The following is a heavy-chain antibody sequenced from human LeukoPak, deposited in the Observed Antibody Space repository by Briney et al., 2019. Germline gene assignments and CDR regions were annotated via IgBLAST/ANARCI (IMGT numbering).Heavy chain of an antibody. J-gene: IGHJ5*02. CDR3: ARHTDWFDP. CDR2: IYYSGST. CDR1: GGSISSSSYY. Sequence: PSETLSLTCTVSGGSISSSSYYWGWIRQPPGKGLEWIGSIYYSGSTYYNPSLKSRVTISVDTSKNQFSLKLSSVTAADTAVYYCARHTDWFDPWGQGTLVTVSS. V-gene: IGHV4-39*01.